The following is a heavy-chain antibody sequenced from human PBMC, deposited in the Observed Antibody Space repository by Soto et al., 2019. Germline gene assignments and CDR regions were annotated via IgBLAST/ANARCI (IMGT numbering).Heavy chain of an antibody. Sequence: QVQLVQSGAEVKKPGASVKVSCKASGYTSSKYGVTWVRQAPGQGLEWMGWISAMNGNTNYAQKLQGRVTMTTDTSTSTAYMELRSLRFDDTAVYYCAIDGLSIFGMDVWGQGTTVTVPS. CDR2: ISAMNGNT. CDR1: GYTSSKYG. J-gene: IGHJ6*02. V-gene: IGHV1-18*01. D-gene: IGHD3-3*01. CDR3: AIDGLSIFGMDV.